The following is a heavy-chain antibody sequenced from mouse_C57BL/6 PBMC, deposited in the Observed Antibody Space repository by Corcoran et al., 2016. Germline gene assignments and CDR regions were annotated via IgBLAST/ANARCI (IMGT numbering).Heavy chain of an antibody. CDR3: ARCHFGNCWFSY. CDR1: GYTFTTYG. CDR2: INTYSGVP. D-gene: IGHD2-1*01. Sequence: QIQLVQSGPELKKPGETVKLSCKASGYTFTTYGMSWVKQAPGKGLKWMGWINTYSGVPTYTDDFKGRFAFSLETSASTAYLQINNLKGEDSATYFCARCHFGNCWFSYWGQGTLVTVSA. V-gene: IGHV9-3*01. J-gene: IGHJ3*01.